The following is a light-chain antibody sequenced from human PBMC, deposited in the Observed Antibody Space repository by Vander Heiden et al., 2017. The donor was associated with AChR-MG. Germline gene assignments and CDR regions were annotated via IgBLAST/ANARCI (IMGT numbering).Light chain of an antibody. Sequence: QSALTQPASVSGSPGQSTTISCTGTSRDVGSYNLVSWYQQHPGKAPKLMIYEVSKRPSGVSNRFSGSKSGNTASLTISGLQAEDEADYYCCSYAGSSLVFGGGTKLTVL. CDR2: EVS. CDR1: SRDVGSYNL. CDR3: CSYAGSSLV. J-gene: IGLJ2*01. V-gene: IGLV2-23*02.